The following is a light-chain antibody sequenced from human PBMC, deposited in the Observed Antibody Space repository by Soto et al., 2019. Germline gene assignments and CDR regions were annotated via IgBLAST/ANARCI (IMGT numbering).Light chain of an antibody. CDR3: QQNDNLPPT. V-gene: IGKV1-33*01. CDR2: DAS. CDR1: QDISNY. Sequence: DIQMTQSPSSLSASVGDRVTITCQASQDISNYLNWYQQKPGKAPKLLIYDASNLETGVPSRFSGSESGTDFTITISSLQPEDIATYYCQQNDNLPPTFGQGTKLEIK. J-gene: IGKJ2*01.